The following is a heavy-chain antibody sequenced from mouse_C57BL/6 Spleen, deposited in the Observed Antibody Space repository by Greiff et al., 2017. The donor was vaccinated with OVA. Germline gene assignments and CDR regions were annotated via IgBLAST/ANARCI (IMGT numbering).Heavy chain of an antibody. CDR3: ARIEDYYGSSAWFAD. J-gene: IGHJ3*01. Sequence: QVTLKVSGPGILQPSQTLSLSCSFSGFSLSAFGMGVGWIRQPSGKGLEWLAHIWWDGDRYYNPALMRRPSTSKDTSKNQLFHKNAKGDTADTAKYYGARIEDYYGSSAWFADWGPGTLVTVAA. D-gene: IGHD1-1*01. CDR1: GFSLSAFGMG. CDR2: IWWDGDR. V-gene: IGHV8-8*01.